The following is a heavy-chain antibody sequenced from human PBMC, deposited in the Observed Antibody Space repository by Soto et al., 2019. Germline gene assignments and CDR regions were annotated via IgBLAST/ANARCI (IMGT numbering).Heavy chain of an antibody. D-gene: IGHD4-17*01. CDR1: GGSISSYY. CDR2: IYYSGST. J-gene: IGHJ2*01. Sequence: QVQLQESGPGLVKPSETLSLTCTVSGGSISSYYWSWIRQPPGKGLEWIGYIYYSGSTNYNPSLKNRVTISVDTTKNQFSLKLSSVTAADTAVYYCASTALEHAYGDFTPYWYFDLWGRGTLVTVSS. CDR3: ASTALEHAYGDFTPYWYFDL. V-gene: IGHV4-59*08.